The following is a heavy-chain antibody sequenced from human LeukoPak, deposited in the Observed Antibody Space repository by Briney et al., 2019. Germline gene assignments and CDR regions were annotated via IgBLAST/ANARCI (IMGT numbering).Heavy chain of an antibody. V-gene: IGHV4-39*01. CDR1: GGSISSISSNNYH. D-gene: IGHD2-15*01. J-gene: IGHJ4*02. Sequence: SETLSLTCIVSGGSISSISSNNYHWGWIRQPPGKGLEWIGSIYYSGSTYYNPSLKSRVTISVDTSKNQFSLKLSSVTAADTAVYYCARGLSAIVYWGQGTLVTVSS. CDR3: ARGLSAIVY. CDR2: IYYSGST.